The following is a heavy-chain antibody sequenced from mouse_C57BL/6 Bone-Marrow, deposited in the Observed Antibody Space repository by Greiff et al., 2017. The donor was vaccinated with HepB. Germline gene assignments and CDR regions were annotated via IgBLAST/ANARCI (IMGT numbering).Heavy chain of an antibody. J-gene: IGHJ3*01. CDR1: GFTFSDYG. Sequence: EVQLVESGGGLVKPGGSLKLSCAASGFTFSDYGMHWVRQAPEKGLEWVAYISSGSSTIYFADTVKGRFTISRDNAKNTLFLQMTSLRSEDTAMYYCARPYYYGSSPFAYWGQGTLVTVSA. V-gene: IGHV5-17*01. CDR3: ARPYYYGSSPFAY. D-gene: IGHD1-1*01. CDR2: ISSGSSTI.